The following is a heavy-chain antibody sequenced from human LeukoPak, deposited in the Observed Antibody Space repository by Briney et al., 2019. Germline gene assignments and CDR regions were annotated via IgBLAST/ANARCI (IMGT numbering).Heavy chain of an antibody. V-gene: IGHV1-2*02. Sequence: ASVKVSCKASGYTFTDFFLQWVRQAPGQGLEWMGWIHPNSGDTNYAQKFQGRVTLTRDTSISTAYMELSRLRSDDTAVYYCASLGESLDYWGQGTLVTVSS. CDR1: GYTFTDFF. J-gene: IGHJ4*02. CDR2: IHPNSGDT. CDR3: ASLGESLDY. D-gene: IGHD3-10*01.